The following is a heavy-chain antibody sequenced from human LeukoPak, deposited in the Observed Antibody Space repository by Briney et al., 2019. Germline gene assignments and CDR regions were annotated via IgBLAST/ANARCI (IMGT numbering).Heavy chain of an antibody. Sequence: GASVKVSCKVSGYTLTELSMHWVRQAPGKGLEWLGGFDPEDGETIYAQKFQGRVTMTEDTSTDTAYMELSSLRSEDTAVYYCARVRYSGSYYGTGEGPAFDIWGQGTMVTVSS. CDR2: FDPEDGET. CDR3: ARVRYSGSYYGTGEGPAFDI. CDR1: GYTLTELS. J-gene: IGHJ3*02. D-gene: IGHD1-26*01. V-gene: IGHV1-24*01.